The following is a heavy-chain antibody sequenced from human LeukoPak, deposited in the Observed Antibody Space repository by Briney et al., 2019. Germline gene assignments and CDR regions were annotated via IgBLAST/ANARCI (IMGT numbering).Heavy chain of an antibody. Sequence: GGSLRLSCAASGFTFSSYSMNWVRQAPGKGLEWVSSISGSSSYIYYADSVKGRFTISRDNAKNSLYLQMNSLRAEDTAVYYCARDRSVRDYVGFDPWGQGTLVTVSS. J-gene: IGHJ5*02. CDR3: ARDRSVRDYVGFDP. CDR2: ISGSSSYI. V-gene: IGHV3-21*01. D-gene: IGHD4-17*01. CDR1: GFTFSSYS.